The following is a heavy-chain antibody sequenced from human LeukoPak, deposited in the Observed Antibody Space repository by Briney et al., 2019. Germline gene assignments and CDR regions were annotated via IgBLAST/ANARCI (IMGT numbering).Heavy chain of an antibody. V-gene: IGHV3-48*04. CDR3: ANDWAWEPHDAFDI. CDR1: GFTFSTYS. J-gene: IGHJ3*02. CDR2: INSGSTSI. Sequence: GGSLRLSCATSGFTFSTYSMNWVRQAPGMGLEWVSYINSGSTSIYYADSVKGRFTISRDNARNSLHLQMNSLRAEDTAVYYCANDWAWEPHDAFDIWGQGTMVTVSS. D-gene: IGHD1-26*01.